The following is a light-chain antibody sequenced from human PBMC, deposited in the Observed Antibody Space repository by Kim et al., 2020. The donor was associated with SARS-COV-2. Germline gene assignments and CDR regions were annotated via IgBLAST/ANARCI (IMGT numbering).Light chain of an antibody. Sequence: VGDRVTITCRASQGISSYLAWYQQKPGKAPKLLIYAASTLQSGVPSRFSGSGSGTDFTLTTSSLQPEDFATYYCQQLNSYPPTLTFGGGTKVDIK. CDR3: QQLNSYPPTLT. CDR1: QGISSY. J-gene: IGKJ4*01. CDR2: AAS. V-gene: IGKV1-9*01.